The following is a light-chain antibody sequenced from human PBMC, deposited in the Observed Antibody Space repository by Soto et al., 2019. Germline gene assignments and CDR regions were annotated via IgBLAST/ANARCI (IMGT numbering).Light chain of an antibody. CDR2: DNN. Sequence: QSVLTQPPSVSAAPGQKVTISCSGSSSNIGNNYVSWYQQLPGTAPKLLIYDNNKRPPGIPDRFSGSKSGTSATLGITGLQTGDEADYYCGTWDSSLSAGVFGTGTKATVL. CDR3: GTWDSSLSAGV. J-gene: IGLJ1*01. CDR1: SSNIGNNY. V-gene: IGLV1-51*01.